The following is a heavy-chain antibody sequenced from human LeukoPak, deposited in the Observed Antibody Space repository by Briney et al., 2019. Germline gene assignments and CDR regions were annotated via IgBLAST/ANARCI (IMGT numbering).Heavy chain of an antibody. CDR2: IYSGGST. CDR1: GFVVSSNY. D-gene: IGHD3-10*01. CDR3: ARDPSFSVPYYYYGMDV. J-gene: IGHJ6*02. Sequence: GGSLRLSCAASGFVVSSNYMSWVRQTPGKGLEWVSVIYSGGSTYYADSVKGRFTISRDNSKNTLYLQMNSLRAEDTAVYFCARDPSFSVPYYYYGMDVWGQGTTVTVSS. V-gene: IGHV3-53*01.